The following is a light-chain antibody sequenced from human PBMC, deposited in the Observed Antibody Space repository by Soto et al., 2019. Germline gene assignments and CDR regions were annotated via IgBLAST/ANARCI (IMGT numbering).Light chain of an antibody. CDR2: DAS. J-gene: IGKJ1*01. CDR1: QSVSIN. CDR3: QQYGSSPWT. V-gene: IGKV3-20*01. Sequence: IVMTHSPVTLSVSPGEIAALSFRASQSVSINLAWYQQKPGQAPSLLIYDASNRATGIPARFSGSGSGTDFTLTISRLEPEDFAVCYCQQYGSSPWTFGQGTKVDIK.